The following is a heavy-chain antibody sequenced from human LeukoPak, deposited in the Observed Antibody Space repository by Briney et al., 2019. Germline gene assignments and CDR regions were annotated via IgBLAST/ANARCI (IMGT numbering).Heavy chain of an antibody. J-gene: IGHJ4*02. V-gene: IGHV1-18*03. Sequence: ASVKVSCKASGYTFTSYGISWVRQAPGQGLEWMGWISAYNGNTNYAQKLQGRVTMTTDTSTSTAYMELRSLRSDDMAVYYCARVDYYDSRFDYWGQGTLVTVSS. CDR2: ISAYNGNT. D-gene: IGHD3-22*01. CDR3: ARVDYYDSRFDY. CDR1: GYTFTSYG.